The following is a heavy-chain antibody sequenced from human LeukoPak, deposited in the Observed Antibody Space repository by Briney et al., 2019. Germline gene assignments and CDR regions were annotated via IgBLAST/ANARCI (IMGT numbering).Heavy chain of an antibody. CDR2: ITTYNGNT. J-gene: IGHJ4*02. D-gene: IGHD4-17*01. CDR1: GYTFTSYP. V-gene: IGHV1-18*01. Sequence: ASVKVFCKASGYTFTSYPISWVRQAPGQGLEWMGWITTYNGNTHYAQKLQGRVTMTTETSTSTAYMDLRGLRSDDTAVYYCARGYDYGDYVGDFDYWGQGTLVTVSS. CDR3: ARGYDYGDYVGDFDY.